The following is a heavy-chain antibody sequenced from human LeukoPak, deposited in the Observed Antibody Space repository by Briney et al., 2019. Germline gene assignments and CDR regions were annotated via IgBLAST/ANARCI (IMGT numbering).Heavy chain of an antibody. CDR1: GGSISGYY. CDR3: ARASPTTNKGAYGWFDP. CDR2: IYTSGST. Sequence: SETLSLTCTVSGGSISGYYWSWIRQPAGKGLEWIGRIYTSGSTNYNPSLKSRVTMSVDTSKNQFSLKLSSVTATDTAVYYCARASPTTNKGAYGWFDPWGQGTLVTVSS. D-gene: IGHD1-14*01. J-gene: IGHJ5*02. V-gene: IGHV4-4*07.